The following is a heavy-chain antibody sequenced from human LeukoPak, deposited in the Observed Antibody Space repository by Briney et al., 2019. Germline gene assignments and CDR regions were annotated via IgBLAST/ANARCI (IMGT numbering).Heavy chain of an antibody. J-gene: IGHJ6*03. CDR1: GYTFTSYG. V-gene: IGHV1-18*01. D-gene: IGHD2-2*01. CDR3: ARALGYCSSTSCYWNYYYMDV. Sequence: GASVKVSCKASGYTFTSYGISWVRQAPGQGLEWMGWISAYNGNTNYAQKLQGRVTMTTDTSTSTAYMELRSLRSDDTAAYYCARALGYCSSTSCYWNYYYMDVWGKGTTVTVSS. CDR2: ISAYNGNT.